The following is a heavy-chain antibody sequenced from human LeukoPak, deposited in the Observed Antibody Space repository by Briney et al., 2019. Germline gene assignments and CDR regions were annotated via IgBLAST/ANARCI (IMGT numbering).Heavy chain of an antibody. J-gene: IGHJ4*02. V-gene: IGHV3-23*01. CDR2: ISGSGGST. CDR1: GFTFSSYG. Sequence: GGSLRLSCAASGFTFSSYGMHWVRQAPGKGLEWVSAISGSGGSTYYADSVKGRFTISRDNSKNTLYLQMNSLRAEDTAVYYCAKDSGGYWGFDYWGQGTLVTVSS. D-gene: IGHD1-26*01. CDR3: AKDSGGYWGFDY.